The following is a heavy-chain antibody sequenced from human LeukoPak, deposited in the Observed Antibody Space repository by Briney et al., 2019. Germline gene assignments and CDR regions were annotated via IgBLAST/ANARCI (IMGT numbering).Heavy chain of an antibody. J-gene: IGHJ4*01. V-gene: IGHV1-3*01. CDR3: ARVISDCANFNCFKGYFDY. CDR1: GYTFTNYA. Sequence: GASAKVSCKASGYTFTNYAIHWVRQAPRQSLEWLGWINAGNGNTKYSQKFQARVAFTRDTSANTAYMELSSLRSEDTTIYFCARVISDCANFNCFKGYFDYWGQGTPVTVSS. D-gene: IGHD5/OR15-5a*01. CDR2: INAGNGNT.